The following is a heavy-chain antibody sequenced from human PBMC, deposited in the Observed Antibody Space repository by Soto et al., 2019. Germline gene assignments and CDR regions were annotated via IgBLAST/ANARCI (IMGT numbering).Heavy chain of an antibody. CDR1: GGTFSSYG. Sequence: QVLLVQSGAEVKKPGSSVKVSCKASGGTFSSYGISWVRQTPGRGLEWMGGIIPLFGTTNYAQKFRGRVTVTADESTSTVYMELRSLSFEDTAIYYCARAHGSSWYNCFDPWGQGTLVTVSS. J-gene: IGHJ5*02. CDR2: IIPLFGTT. D-gene: IGHD6-13*01. V-gene: IGHV1-69*01. CDR3: ARAHGSSWYNCFDP.